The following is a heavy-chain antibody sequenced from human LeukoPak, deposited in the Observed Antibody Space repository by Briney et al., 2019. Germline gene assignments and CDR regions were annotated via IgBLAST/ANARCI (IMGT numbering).Heavy chain of an antibody. CDR2: ISYDGSNK. D-gene: IGHD2-2*01. CDR3: TRVFCDSTSCYAHFEN. J-gene: IGHJ4*02. Sequence: PGGSLRLSCAASGFTFSSYAMHWVRQAPGKGLEWVAVISYDGSNKYYADSVKGRFTISRDNSKNTLYLQMNSLRAEDTAVYYCTRVFCDSTSCYAHFENWGQGTLVTVSS. CDR1: GFTFSSYA. V-gene: IGHV3-30-3*01.